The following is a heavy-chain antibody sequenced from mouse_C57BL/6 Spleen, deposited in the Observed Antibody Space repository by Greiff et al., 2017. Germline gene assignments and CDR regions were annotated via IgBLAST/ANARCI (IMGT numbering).Heavy chain of an antibody. Sequence: QVQLQQSGPELVKPGASVKISCKASGYAFSSSWMNWVKQRPGKGLEWIGRIYPGDGDTNYNGKFKGKATLTADKSSSTAYMQLSSLTFEDSAVYFCARSPGGLDYWGQGTTLTVSS. V-gene: IGHV1-82*01. CDR1: GYAFSSSW. CDR3: ARSPGGLDY. CDR2: IYPGDGDT. J-gene: IGHJ2*01.